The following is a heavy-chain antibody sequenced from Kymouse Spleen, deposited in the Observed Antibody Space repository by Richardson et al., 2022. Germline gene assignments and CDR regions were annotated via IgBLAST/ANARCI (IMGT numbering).Heavy chain of an antibody. V-gene: IGHV3-7*01. J-gene: IGHJ6*02. D-gene: IGHD2-15*01. CDR1: GFTFSSYW. CDR3: ARGYCSGGSCYWGDV. CDR2: IKQDGSEK. Sequence: EVQLVESGGGLVQPGGSLRLSCAASGFTFSSYWMSWVRQAPGKGLEWVANIKQDGSEKYYVDSVKGRFTISRDNAKNSLYLQMNSLRAEDTAVYYCARGYCSGGSCYWGDVWGQGTTVTVSS.